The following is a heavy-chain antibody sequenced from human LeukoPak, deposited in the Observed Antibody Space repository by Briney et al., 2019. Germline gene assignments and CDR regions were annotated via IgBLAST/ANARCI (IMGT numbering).Heavy chain of an antibody. Sequence: GASVKVSCKASGYTFTSYGISWVRQAPGQGLEWMGWISAYNGNTNYAQKFQGRVTITADESTSTAYMELSSLRSEDTAVYYCARDAGVYGSSGYYHNYFDYWGQGTLVTVSS. V-gene: IGHV1-18*01. D-gene: IGHD3-22*01. CDR2: ISAYNGNT. CDR3: ARDAGVYGSSGYYHNYFDY. J-gene: IGHJ4*02. CDR1: GYTFTSYG.